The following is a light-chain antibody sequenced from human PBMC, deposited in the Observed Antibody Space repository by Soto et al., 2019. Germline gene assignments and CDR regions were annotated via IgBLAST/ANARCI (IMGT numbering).Light chain of an antibody. CDR2: DAS. V-gene: IGKV3-11*01. J-gene: IGKJ1*01. CDR1: QSVSSY. Sequence: EIVLTQSPATLFLSPGERATLSCRASQSVSSYLAWYQQKPGQAPRLLIYDASNRATGIPARFSGSGSGTDFTLAISSLEPEDFAGYYCQRRSNWPPWTFGQGTKVEIK. CDR3: QRRSNWPPWT.